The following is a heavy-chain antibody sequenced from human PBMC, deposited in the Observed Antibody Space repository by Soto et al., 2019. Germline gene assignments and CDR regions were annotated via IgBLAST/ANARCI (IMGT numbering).Heavy chain of an antibody. CDR2: IIPIFGTA. CDR3: ARDQGYCSSTSCVGFDY. J-gene: IGHJ4*02. Sequence: QVQLVQSGAEVKKPGSSVKVSCKASGGTFSSYAISWVRQAPGQGLEWMGGIIPIFGTANYARKFQGRVTITSDESTSTAYMELSSLRSEDTAVYYCARDQGYCSSTSCVGFDYWGQGTLVTVSS. V-gene: IGHV1-69*01. D-gene: IGHD2-2*01. CDR1: GGTFSSYA.